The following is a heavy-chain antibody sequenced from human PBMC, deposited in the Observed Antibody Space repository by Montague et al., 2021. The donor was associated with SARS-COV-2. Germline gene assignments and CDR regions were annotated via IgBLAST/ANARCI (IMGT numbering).Heavy chain of an antibody. CDR1: RFIFSSYA. CDR2: ISYDGNNK. CDR3: ASDPDDDDSSGPFDY. D-gene: IGHD3-22*01. J-gene: IGHJ4*02. Sequence: SLRLSCAASRFIFSSYAMHWVRQAPGKGLEWVALISYDGNNKYYADSVKGRFAISRDNSKNTLYLQMNSLRADDSAVYYCASDPDDDDSSGPFDYWGQGTLVTVSS. V-gene: IGHV3-30*09.